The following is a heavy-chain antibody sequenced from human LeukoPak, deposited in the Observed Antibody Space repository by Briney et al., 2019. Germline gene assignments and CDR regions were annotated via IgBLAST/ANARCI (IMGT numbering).Heavy chain of an antibody. D-gene: IGHD1-1*01. V-gene: IGHV1-69*05. Sequence: SSVNVSCKASGGTFSSYAISWVRQAPGQGLEWMGGIIPIFGTTNYAQKFQGRVTITTDETTSTAYMELSSLRSEDTAVYYCARERTMRPHAFDIWGQGTMVTVPS. CDR3: ARERTMRPHAFDI. CDR2: IIPIFGTT. J-gene: IGHJ3*02. CDR1: GGTFSSYA.